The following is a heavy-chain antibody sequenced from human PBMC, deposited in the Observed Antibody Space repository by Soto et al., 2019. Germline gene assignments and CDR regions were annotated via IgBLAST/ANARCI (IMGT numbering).Heavy chain of an antibody. V-gene: IGHV1-2*02. J-gene: IGHJ6*02. D-gene: IGHD2-2*01. CDR3: ARERYQVISDGMDV. CDR2: INPETGGT. CDR1: GYTFTGYY. Sequence: ASVKVSGKASGYTFTGYYVHWVREAPGQGHEWMGWINPETGGTSYAQKFQGRVTLSRDTSINTAYLELSRLRFDDAAVYFCARERYQVISDGMDVWGQGTTVTVSS.